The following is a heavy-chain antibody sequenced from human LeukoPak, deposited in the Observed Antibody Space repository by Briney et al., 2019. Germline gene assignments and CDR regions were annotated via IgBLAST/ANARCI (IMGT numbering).Heavy chain of an antibody. CDR1: GFTFSSYS. V-gene: IGHV3-48*04. D-gene: IGHD3-16*01. Sequence: PGGSLRLSCAASGFTFSSYSMNWVRQAPGKGLEWVSYISSSGSTIYYADSVKGRFTISRDNAKNSLYLQMNSLRAEDTAVYYCARFRLRLGEFYFDYWGQGTLVTVSS. CDR2: ISSSGSTI. J-gene: IGHJ4*02. CDR3: ARFRLRLGEFYFDY.